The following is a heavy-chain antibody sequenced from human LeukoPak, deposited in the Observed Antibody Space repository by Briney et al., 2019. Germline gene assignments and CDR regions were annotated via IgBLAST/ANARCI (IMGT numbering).Heavy chain of an antibody. J-gene: IGHJ5*02. CDR3: AHVVTMTGLTLGS. V-gene: IGHV3-11*03. D-gene: IGHD3-22*01. CDR1: GFTFSDYY. CDR2: ISSSSSYT. Sequence: GGSLRLSCAASGFTFSDYYMSWIRQAPGKGLEWVSYISSSSSYTNYADSVKGRFTISRDNAKNSLYLQMNSLESEDSAVYYCAHVVTMTGLTLGSWGQGTLVTVSS.